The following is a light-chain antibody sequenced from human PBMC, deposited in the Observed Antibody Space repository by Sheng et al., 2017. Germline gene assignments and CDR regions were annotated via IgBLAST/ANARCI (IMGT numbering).Light chain of an antibody. Sequence: DIQLTQSPSFLSASVEDRVSITCRASQDIFSYLAWYQQKPGKAPKLLIYDGSKLETGVPSRFSGRGSGTDFTFTISSLQSEDFAVYYCQQYNDWPMYTFGQGTKLEIK. V-gene: IGKV1-33*01. CDR3: QQYNDWPMYT. J-gene: IGKJ2*01. CDR2: DGS. CDR1: QDIFSY.